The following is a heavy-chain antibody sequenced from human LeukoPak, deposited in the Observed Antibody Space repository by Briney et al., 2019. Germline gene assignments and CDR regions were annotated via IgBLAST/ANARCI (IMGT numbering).Heavy chain of an antibody. J-gene: IGHJ4*02. D-gene: IGHD6-19*01. CDR1: GYTFTGCY. V-gene: IGHV1-2*02. CDR3: ARGYSSGWYYLHY. CDR2: INPNSGDT. Sequence: ASVKVSCKASGYTFTGCYMHWVRQAPGQGLEWMGWINPNSGDTNYAQKFQGRVTMTRDTSISTAYMELSRLRDDDTAVYYRARGYSSGWYYLHYWGQGTLVTVSS.